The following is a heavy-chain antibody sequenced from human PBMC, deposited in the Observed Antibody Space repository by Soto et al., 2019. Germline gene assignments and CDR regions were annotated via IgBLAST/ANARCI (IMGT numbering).Heavy chain of an antibody. D-gene: IGHD1-7*01. Sequence: LRLSCAASGFTFSSYWMHWVRQAPGKGLVWVSRINSDGSSTSYADSVKGRFTISRDNAKNTLYLQMNSLGAEDTAVYYCARELELLFYYYGMDVWGQGTTVTVSS. V-gene: IGHV3-74*01. CDR1: GFTFSSYW. J-gene: IGHJ6*02. CDR2: INSDGSST. CDR3: ARELELLFYYYGMDV.